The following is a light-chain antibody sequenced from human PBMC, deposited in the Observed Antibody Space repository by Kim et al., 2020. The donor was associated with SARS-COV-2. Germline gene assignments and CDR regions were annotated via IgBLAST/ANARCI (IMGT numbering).Light chain of an antibody. CDR3: QQYDNLPYS. V-gene: IGKV1-33*01. Sequence: SASVGDRVTITCQARQDISNYLKWYQQKPGKAPKLLIYDASNVETGVPSRFSGSGSGTDFTFTISSLQPEDIATYYCQQYDNLPYSFGQGTKLEI. CDR2: DAS. J-gene: IGKJ2*03. CDR1: QDISNY.